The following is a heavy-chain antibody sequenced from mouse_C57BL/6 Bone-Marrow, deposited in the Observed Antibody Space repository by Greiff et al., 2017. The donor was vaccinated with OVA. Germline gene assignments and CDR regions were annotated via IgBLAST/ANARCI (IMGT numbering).Heavy chain of an antibody. V-gene: IGHV1-26*01. CDR1: GYTFTDYY. D-gene: IGHD1-1*01. CDR2: INPNNGGT. J-gene: IGHJ3*01. Sequence: EVQLQQSGPELVKPGASVKISCKASGYTFTDYYMNWVKQSHGKSLELIGDINPNNGGTSYNQKFKGKATLTVDKSSSTAYMELRSLTSEDSAVYYCARGLLRGDWGQGTLVTVSA. CDR3: ARGLLRGD.